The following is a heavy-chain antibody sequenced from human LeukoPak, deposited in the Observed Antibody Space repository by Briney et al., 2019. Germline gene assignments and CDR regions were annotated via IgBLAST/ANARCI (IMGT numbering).Heavy chain of an antibody. V-gene: IGHV3-21*01. CDR2: ISSSSSYI. CDR1: GFTFSSYS. J-gene: IGHJ4*02. CDR3: VRDSSGYYGGGLFDY. Sequence: GGSLRLSCAASGFTFSSYSMNWVRQAPGKGLEWVSSISSSSSYIYYADSVKGRFTISRDNAKNSLYLQMNNLRAEDTAVYYCVRDSSGYYGGGLFDYWGQGTPVTVSS. D-gene: IGHD3-22*01.